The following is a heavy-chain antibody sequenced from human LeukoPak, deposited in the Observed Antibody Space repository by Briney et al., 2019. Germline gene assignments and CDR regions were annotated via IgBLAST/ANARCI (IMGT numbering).Heavy chain of an antibody. CDR2: MSSDGNAM. CDR1: GFTFTAYL. Sequence: GRSLRLSCAASGFTFTAYLIHWVRQAPGKGLEWVAVMSSDGNAMFYADSVKGRFTISRDNSKNTLYLQMNSLRAEDTAVYYCAKWGDYDVLTGYYDSDYWGQGTLVTVSS. CDR3: AKWGDYDVLTGYYDSDY. J-gene: IGHJ4*02. D-gene: IGHD3-9*01. V-gene: IGHV3-30-3*01.